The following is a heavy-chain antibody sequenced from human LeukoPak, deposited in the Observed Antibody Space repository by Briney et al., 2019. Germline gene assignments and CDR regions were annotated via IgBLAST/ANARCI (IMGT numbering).Heavy chain of an antibody. V-gene: IGHV1-3*01. Sequence: ASVKVSCKASGYTFTSYAMHWVRQAPGQRLEWMGWINAGNGNTKYPQKFQGRVTITRDTSASTAYMELSSLRSEDTAVYYCARGPGELLWFGELRSWGQGTLVTVSS. CDR2: INAGNGNT. CDR1: GYTFTSYA. CDR3: ARGPGELLWFGELRS. J-gene: IGHJ5*02. D-gene: IGHD3-10*01.